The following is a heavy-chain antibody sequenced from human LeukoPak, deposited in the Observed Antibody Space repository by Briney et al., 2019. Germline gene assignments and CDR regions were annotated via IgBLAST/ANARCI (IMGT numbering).Heavy chain of an antibody. D-gene: IGHD2-2*01. CDR3: ARPRGCGSSRCNNFDY. J-gene: IGHJ4*02. CDR1: GFTSTDTY. Sequence: GGSLRLSCAVSGFTSTDTYMTWIRQAPGKGLESLSYISPSGTDISYADSVKGRFTISRDNGKNSLYLQMNRLRAEDTAVYYCARPRGCGSSRCNNFDYWGQGTLVTVSS. CDR2: ISPSGTDI. V-gene: IGHV3-11*04.